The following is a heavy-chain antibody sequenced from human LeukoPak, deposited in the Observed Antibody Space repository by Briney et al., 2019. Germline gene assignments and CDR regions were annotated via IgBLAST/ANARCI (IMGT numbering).Heavy chain of an antibody. Sequence: SETLSLTCTVSGGSISSYYWSWIRQPPGKGLEWIGYIYYSGSTNYNPSLRSRVTISVDTSKNQFSLKLSSVTAADTAVYYCARVDLYYYYMDVWGKGTTVTVSS. V-gene: IGHV4-59*01. D-gene: IGHD3-9*01. CDR1: GGSISSYY. CDR2: IYYSGST. J-gene: IGHJ6*03. CDR3: ARVDLYYYYMDV.